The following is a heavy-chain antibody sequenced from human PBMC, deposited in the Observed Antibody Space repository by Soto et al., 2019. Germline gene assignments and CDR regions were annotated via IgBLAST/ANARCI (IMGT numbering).Heavy chain of an antibody. CDR2: SFYRGST. Sequence: QLQLQESGPGLVKPSETLSLTCTASGGSISSRSHYWGWIRQSPGKHLEWIGSSFYRGSTHYNPSLKTRVTISVDPSKNQVSLKLYSVTAADTAVYYCATADGFGVVTPFFEYWGQGILVTVSS. J-gene: IGHJ4*02. D-gene: IGHD3-3*01. CDR1: GGSISSRSHY. V-gene: IGHV4-39*01. CDR3: ATADGFGVVTPFFEY.